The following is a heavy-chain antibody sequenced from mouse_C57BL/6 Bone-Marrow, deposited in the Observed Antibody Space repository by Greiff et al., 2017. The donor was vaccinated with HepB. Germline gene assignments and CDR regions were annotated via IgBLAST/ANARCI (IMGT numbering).Heavy chain of an antibody. Sequence: QVQLKESGPGLVQPSQSLSITCTVSGFSFTSYGVHWVRQSPGKGLEWLGVIWSGGSTDYNAAFISRLSISKDNSKSQVFFKMNSLQADDTALYYCAKNFHYDYVGGYYAMDYWGQGAAVTVSS. CDR3: AKNFHYDYVGGYYAMDY. CDR2: IWSGGST. CDR1: GFSFTSYG. D-gene: IGHD2-4*01. V-gene: IGHV2-2*01. J-gene: IGHJ4*01.